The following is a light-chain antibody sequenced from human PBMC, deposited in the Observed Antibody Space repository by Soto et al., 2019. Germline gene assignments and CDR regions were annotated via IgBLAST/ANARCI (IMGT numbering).Light chain of an antibody. Sequence: AIRMTQSPSSFSASTGDGVTITCRASQGISSYLAWYQQKPGKAPKLLIYAASTLQSGVPSGFSGSGSGTDFTLTISCLQSEDFATYYCQQYYSYPRTFGQGTKVDIK. CDR3: QQYYSYPRT. CDR1: QGISSY. CDR2: AAS. J-gene: IGKJ1*01. V-gene: IGKV1-8*01.